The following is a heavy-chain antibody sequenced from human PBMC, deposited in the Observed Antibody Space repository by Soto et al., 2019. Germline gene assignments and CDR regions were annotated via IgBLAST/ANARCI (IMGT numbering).Heavy chain of an antibody. Sequence: PGGPLRLSYAASGVNFSRYIMNCVHQATGKGLEWVSSISSRSSYIYYADSVKGRITISRDNPKISLDPQMNSLGAEDTAVYYFERDLGYSDGYTADCMDVWGQGTTVTVSS. D-gene: IGHD5-18*01. J-gene: IGHJ6*02. CDR2: ISSRSSYI. V-gene: IGHV3-21*01. CDR3: ERDLGYSDGYTADCMDV. CDR1: GVNFSRYI.